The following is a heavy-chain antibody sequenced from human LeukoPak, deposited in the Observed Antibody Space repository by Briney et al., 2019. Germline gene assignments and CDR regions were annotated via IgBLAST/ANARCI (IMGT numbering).Heavy chain of an antibody. Sequence: ASVKVSCKVSGYTLTELSMHWVRQAPGKGLEWMGGFDPEDGETIYAQKFQGRVTMTEDTSTDTAYMELSSLRSDDTAVYYCARDVAENDIVVVPAAIRWFDPWGQGTLVTVSS. D-gene: IGHD2-2*02. CDR2: FDPEDGET. CDR3: ARDVAENDIVVVPAAIRWFDP. CDR1: GYTLTELS. J-gene: IGHJ5*02. V-gene: IGHV1-24*01.